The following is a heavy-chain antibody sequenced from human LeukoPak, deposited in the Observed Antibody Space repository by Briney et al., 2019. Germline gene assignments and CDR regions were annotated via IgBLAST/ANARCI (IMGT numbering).Heavy chain of an antibody. CDR1: GFTFSSQG. CDR2: ISYDGSNK. Sequence: PGRSLRLSCAASGFTFSSQGMHWVRQAPGKGLEWVAGISYDGSNKYYADSVKGRFTISRDNSRNMLYLQMNSLRAEDTAVYFCGTGASVTTIRLFDYWGQGTLVTVSS. CDR3: GTGASVTTIRLFDY. D-gene: IGHD3-9*01. J-gene: IGHJ4*02. V-gene: IGHV3-30*03.